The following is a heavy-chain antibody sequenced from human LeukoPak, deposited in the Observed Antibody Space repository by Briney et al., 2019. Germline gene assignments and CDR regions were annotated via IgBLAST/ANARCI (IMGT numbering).Heavy chain of an antibody. CDR3: ARVDDTSGIDY. Sequence: SETLSLTCTVSGGSISSYYWTWIRQRPGEGLEWIGYIHYTGSTNYNPSLESRVSISVDTSKKYFSLKLRSVTAADTAVYYCARVDDTSGIDYWGQGTLVTVSS. D-gene: IGHD3-22*01. V-gene: IGHV4-59*01. CDR1: GGSISSYY. CDR2: IHYTGST. J-gene: IGHJ4*02.